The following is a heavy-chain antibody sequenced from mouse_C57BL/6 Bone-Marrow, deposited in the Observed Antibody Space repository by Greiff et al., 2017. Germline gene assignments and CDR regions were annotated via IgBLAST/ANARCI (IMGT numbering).Heavy chain of an antibody. CDR1: GYTFTSYD. CDR2: IYPRDGST. D-gene: IGHD1-1*01. V-gene: IGHV1-85*01. J-gene: IGHJ1*03. CDR3: ARDYGSSYWYFDV. Sequence: VKLVESGPELVKPGASVKLSCKASGYTFTSYDINWVKQRPGQGLEWIGWIYPRDGSTNYNEKFKGKATLTVDTSSSTAYMELHSLTSEDSAVYFCARDYGSSYWYFDVWGTGTTVTVSS.